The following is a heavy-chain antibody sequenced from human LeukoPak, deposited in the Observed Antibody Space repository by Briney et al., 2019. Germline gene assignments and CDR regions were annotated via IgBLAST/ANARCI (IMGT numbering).Heavy chain of an antibody. CDR2: MNPNSGNT. Sequence: ASVKVPCKASGYTFTSYDINWVRQATGQGLEWMGWMNPNSGNTGYAQKFQGGVTMTRNTSISTAYMELSSLRSEDTAVYYCARGLVSSSWLRGLDAFDIWGQGTMVTVSS. J-gene: IGHJ3*02. CDR1: GYTFTSYD. D-gene: IGHD6-13*01. CDR3: ARGLVSSSWLRGLDAFDI. V-gene: IGHV1-8*01.